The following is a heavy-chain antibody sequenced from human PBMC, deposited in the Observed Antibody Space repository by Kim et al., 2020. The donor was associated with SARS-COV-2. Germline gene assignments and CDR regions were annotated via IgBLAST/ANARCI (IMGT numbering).Heavy chain of an antibody. CDR1: GFTFSSYA. D-gene: IGHD1-26*01. Sequence: GGSLRLSCAASGFTFSSYAMSWVRQAPGKGLEWVSAISGSGGSTYYADSVKGRFTISRDNSKNTLYLQMNSLRAEDTAVYYCAKDLEWELHFMVDYWGQGTLVTVSS. CDR3: AKDLEWELHFMVDY. J-gene: IGHJ4*02. CDR2: ISGSGGST. V-gene: IGHV3-23*01.